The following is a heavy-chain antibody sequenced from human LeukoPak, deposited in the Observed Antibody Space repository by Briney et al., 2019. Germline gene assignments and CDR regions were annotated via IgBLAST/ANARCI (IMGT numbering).Heavy chain of an antibody. Sequence: GESLKISCKGSGYSFTSYWIGWVRQMPGKGLGWMGIIYPGDSDTRYSPSFQGQVTISADKSISTAYLQWSSLKASDTAMYYCARSARHLGYCSSTSCHDAFDIWGQGTMVTVSS. V-gene: IGHV5-51*01. CDR3: ARSARHLGYCSSTSCHDAFDI. CDR1: GYSFTSYW. D-gene: IGHD2-2*01. CDR2: IYPGDSDT. J-gene: IGHJ3*02.